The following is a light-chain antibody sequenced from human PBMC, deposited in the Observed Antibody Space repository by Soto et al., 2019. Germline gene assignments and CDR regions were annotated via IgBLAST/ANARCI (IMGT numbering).Light chain of an antibody. J-gene: IGKJ1*01. CDR1: QSISYW. CDR3: QQYNSYSWT. CDR2: KAS. Sequence: EIQMTQSPSTLSDSVGDRVTITCRASQSISYWLAWYQQKPGKAPKLLIYKASSLESGVPSRFSGSGSGTEFTLTISSLQPDDFATYYCQQYNSYSWTFGQGTKVDIK. V-gene: IGKV1-5*03.